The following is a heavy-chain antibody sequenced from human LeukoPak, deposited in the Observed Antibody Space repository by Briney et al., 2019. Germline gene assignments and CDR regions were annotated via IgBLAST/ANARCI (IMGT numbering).Heavy chain of an antibody. Sequence: GGSLRLSCAASGFTFSSYSMNWVRQAPGKGLVWVSRINSDGSSTSYADSVKGRFTISRDNAKNTLYLQMNSLRAEDTAVYYCARGTYGLRIDNWFDPWGQGTPVTVSS. J-gene: IGHJ5*02. V-gene: IGHV3-74*01. CDR1: GFTFSSYS. CDR2: INSDGSST. D-gene: IGHD1-26*01. CDR3: ARGTYGLRIDNWFDP.